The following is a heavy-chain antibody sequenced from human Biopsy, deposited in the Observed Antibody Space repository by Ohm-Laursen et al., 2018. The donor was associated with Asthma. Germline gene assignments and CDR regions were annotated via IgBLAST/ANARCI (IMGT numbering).Heavy chain of an antibody. Sequence: SLRLSCAASGFSFSNFAIHWVRQAPGKGLEWVACISYDGSNKYYADSVKGRSTISRDNSKNTLYLQMNSLRAEDTAVYYCAKDVVWFRELGGMDVWGQGTTVTVSS. D-gene: IGHD3-10*01. CDR2: ISYDGSNK. CDR3: AKDVVWFRELGGMDV. J-gene: IGHJ6*02. V-gene: IGHV3-30*18. CDR1: GFSFSNFA.